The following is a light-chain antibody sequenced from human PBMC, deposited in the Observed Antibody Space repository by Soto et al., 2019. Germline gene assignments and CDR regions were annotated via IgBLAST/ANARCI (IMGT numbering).Light chain of an antibody. CDR1: SSNIGAGYD. CDR2: GNS. Sequence: QSVLTQPPSVSGAPGQRVNISCTGSSSNIGAGYDVHWYQQLPGTAPKLLIYGNSNRPSGVPDRFSGSKSDTSASLAITGLQAEDEADYYCQSYDSSLSGSYVFGNGTKVTVL. J-gene: IGLJ1*01. CDR3: QSYDSSLSGSYV. V-gene: IGLV1-40*01.